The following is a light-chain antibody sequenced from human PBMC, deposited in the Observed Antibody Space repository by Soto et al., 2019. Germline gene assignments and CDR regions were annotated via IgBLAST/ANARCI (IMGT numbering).Light chain of an antibody. J-gene: IGLJ3*02. CDR3: YSTDSSGNHRV. CDR2: DDN. CDR1: TLPRKY. Sequence: SYELTQPPSVSVSPGQTARITCSGDTLPRKYAYWYQKKSGHAPVLVIYDDNKRPSGIPERFSGASSGTMATLAISGAQVEDEADYSCYSTDSSGNHRVFGGGTKLTVL. V-gene: IGLV3-10*01.